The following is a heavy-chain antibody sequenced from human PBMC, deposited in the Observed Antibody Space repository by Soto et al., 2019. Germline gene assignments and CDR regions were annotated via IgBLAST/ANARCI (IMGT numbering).Heavy chain of an antibody. Sequence: PSQTLSLTCAISGDSVSSKSAAWNWIRQSPSRGLEWLGRTLYRSKWYNDYAASVKGRITINPDTSKNQFSLQLNSVTPDDTGVYYCARGQDFAFGHWGQGILVTVSS. J-gene: IGHJ4*02. CDR2: TLYRSKWYN. CDR1: GDSVSSKSAA. CDR3: ARGQDFAFGH. D-gene: IGHD3-3*01. V-gene: IGHV6-1*01.